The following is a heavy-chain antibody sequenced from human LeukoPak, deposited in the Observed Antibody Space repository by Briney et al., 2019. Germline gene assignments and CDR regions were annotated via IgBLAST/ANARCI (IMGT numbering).Heavy chain of an antibody. J-gene: IGHJ3*02. CDR1: GGSITSSSHY. CDR2: IYYSGDT. V-gene: IGHV4-39*01. D-gene: IGHD3-10*01. CDR3: ARGFRDYGSGSYYPDAFDI. Sequence: KTSETLSLTCTVSGGSITSSSHYWGWIRQPPGKGLEWIGSIYYSGDTYYNPSLKSRVTISVDTSKNQFSLKLSSVTAADTAVYYCARGFRDYGSGSYYPDAFDIWGQGTMVTVSS.